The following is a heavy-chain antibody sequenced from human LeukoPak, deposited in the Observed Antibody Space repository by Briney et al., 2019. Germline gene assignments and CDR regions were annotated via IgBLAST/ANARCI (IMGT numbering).Heavy chain of an antibody. CDR2: IYHSGST. CDR1: GGSISSSNW. Sequence: SGTLSLTCAVSGGSISSSNWWSWVRQPPGKGLEWIGEIYHSGSTNYNPPLTSRVTMSVDKSKSQFSLKLSSVTAADTAVYYCARTNTRWLQVGGAFDIWGQGTMVTVSS. J-gene: IGHJ3*02. D-gene: IGHD5-24*01. V-gene: IGHV4-4*02. CDR3: ARTNTRWLQVGGAFDI.